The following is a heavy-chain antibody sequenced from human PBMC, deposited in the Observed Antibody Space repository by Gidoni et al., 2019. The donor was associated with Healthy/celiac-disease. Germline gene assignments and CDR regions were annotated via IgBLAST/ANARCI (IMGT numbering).Heavy chain of an antibody. D-gene: IGHD3-10*01. Sequence: EVQLVESGGGLVQPGGSLRVSCAAYGFTFSDDDRDWVRQAPGKGLEWFGRTRNTANCSPTAYAASVKARFTISRDDSKNSLYLQMNSLKTEDTAVYYCARVPLLWFGEETDAFDIWGQGTMVTVSS. J-gene: IGHJ3*02. V-gene: IGHV3-72*01. CDR1: GFTFSDDD. CDR3: ARVPLLWFGEETDAFDI. CDR2: TRNTANCSPT.